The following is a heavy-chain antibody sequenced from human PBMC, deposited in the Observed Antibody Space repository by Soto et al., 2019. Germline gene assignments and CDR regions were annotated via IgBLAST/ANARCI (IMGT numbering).Heavy chain of an antibody. CDR2: ISGGGGTT. V-gene: IGHV3-23*01. Sequence: EVQLLESGGGLVQPGGSLRLSCAASGFTFSSHVMNWVRQAPGKGLEWVAAISGGGGTTFYGDSVEGRFTMSRDNSKNTLLLQMNSVRAEDTVVYYCARGPRARRPHGYGMDVWGQGTTVTVSS. D-gene: IGHD6-6*01. CDR1: GFTFSSHV. J-gene: IGHJ6*02. CDR3: ARGPRARRPHGYGMDV.